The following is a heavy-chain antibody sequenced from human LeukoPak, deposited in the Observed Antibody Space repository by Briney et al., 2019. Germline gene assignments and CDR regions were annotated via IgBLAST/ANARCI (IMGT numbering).Heavy chain of an antibody. J-gene: IGHJ5*02. CDR1: GGSFSGYY. D-gene: IGHD6-13*01. V-gene: IGHV4-34*01. CDR2: INHSGST. CDR3: ARGGGLAAAGLFDP. Sequence: SETLSLTCAVYGGSFSGYYWSWIRQPPGKGLEWIGEINHSGSTNCNPSLKSRVTISVDTSKNQFSLKLSSVTAADTAVYYCARGGGLAAAGLFDPWGQGTLVTVSS.